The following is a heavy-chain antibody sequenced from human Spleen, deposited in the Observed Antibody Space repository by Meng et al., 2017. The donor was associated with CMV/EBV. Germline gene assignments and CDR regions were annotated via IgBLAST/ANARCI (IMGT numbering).Heavy chain of an antibody. Sequence: GGSLRLSCAASGFTFNNHWMSWVRQAPGKGLEWVANIKQDGSEKYYLDSVKGRFTISRDNAKNSLYLQMNSLRAEDTAVYYCARVLAAYSVPGINYGMDVWGQGTTVTVSS. CDR2: IKQDGSEK. J-gene: IGHJ6*02. CDR1: GFTFNNHW. V-gene: IGHV3-7*03. D-gene: IGHD5/OR15-5a*01. CDR3: ARVLAAYSVPGINYGMDV.